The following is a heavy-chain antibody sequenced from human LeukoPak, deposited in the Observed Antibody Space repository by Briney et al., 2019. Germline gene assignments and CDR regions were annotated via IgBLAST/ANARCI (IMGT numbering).Heavy chain of an antibody. CDR2: ISAYNGNT. D-gene: IGHD4-17*01. V-gene: IGHV1-18*01. J-gene: IGHJ4*02. Sequence: ASVKVSCKASGYTFTSYGISWVRQAPGQGLEWLGWISAYNGNTNYAQKLQGRVTMTTDTSTSTAYMELRSLRSDDTAVYYCARDGYATTVIEDDYWGQGTLVTVSS. CDR3: ARDGYATTVIEDDY. CDR1: GYTFTSYG.